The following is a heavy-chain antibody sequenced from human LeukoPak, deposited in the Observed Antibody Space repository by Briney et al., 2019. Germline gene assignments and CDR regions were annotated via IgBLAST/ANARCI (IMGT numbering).Heavy chain of an antibody. D-gene: IGHD3-3*01. J-gene: IGHJ4*02. Sequence: GGSLRLSCAASGFTFSSYAMHWVRQAPGKGLEWVAVISYDGSNKYYADSVKGRFTISRDNSKNTLYLQMNSLRAEDTAVYYCASQSRSSTTIFGVVSFWGQGTLVTVSS. CDR1: GFTFSSYA. V-gene: IGHV3-30-3*01. CDR3: ASQSRSSTTIFGVVSF. CDR2: ISYDGSNK.